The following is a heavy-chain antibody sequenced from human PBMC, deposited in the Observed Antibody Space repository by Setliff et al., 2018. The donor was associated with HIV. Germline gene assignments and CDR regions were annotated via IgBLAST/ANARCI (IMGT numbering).Heavy chain of an antibody. Sequence: GESLKLSCAVSGFTFSSHVMNWVRQAPGKGLEWVSTINENGANTHYADSVKGRFTISRDNSKSTLYLQMNSLRAEDTAVYYCGSWVGSHFDYWGQGTLVTVSS. V-gene: IGHV3-23*01. CDR2: INENGANT. CDR1: GFTFSSHV. CDR3: GSWVGSHFDY. D-gene: IGHD2-15*01. J-gene: IGHJ4*02.